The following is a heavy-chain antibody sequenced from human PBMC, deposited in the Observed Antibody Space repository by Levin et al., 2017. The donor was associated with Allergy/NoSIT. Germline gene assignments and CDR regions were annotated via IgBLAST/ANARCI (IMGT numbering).Heavy chain of an antibody. Sequence: KPSETLSLTCGVYGGSFISSYWSWIRQPPGKGLEWIGEINHSGTTKYNPSLKSRVTISVDTSERQISLRLSSVTAADTAVYYCAGAFASAGTDSLYFYYYGVDVWGQGTTVTVSS. J-gene: IGHJ6*02. V-gene: IGHV4-34*01. CDR1: GGSFISSY. CDR2: INHSGTT. CDR3: AGAFASAGTDSLYFYYYGVDV. D-gene: IGHD6-13*01.